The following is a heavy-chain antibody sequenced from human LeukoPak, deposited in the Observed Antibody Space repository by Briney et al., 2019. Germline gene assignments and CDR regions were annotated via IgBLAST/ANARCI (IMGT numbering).Heavy chain of an antibody. CDR1: GFTVSSNY. J-gene: IGHJ4*02. Sequence: PGGSLRLSCAASGFTVSSNYMSWVRRAPGKGLEWVSVIYSGGSTYYADSVKGRFTISRDNSKNTLYLQMNSLRAEDTAVYYCARDSRGYFDYWGQGTLVTVSS. V-gene: IGHV3-53*01. CDR3: ARDSRGYFDY. CDR2: IYSGGST.